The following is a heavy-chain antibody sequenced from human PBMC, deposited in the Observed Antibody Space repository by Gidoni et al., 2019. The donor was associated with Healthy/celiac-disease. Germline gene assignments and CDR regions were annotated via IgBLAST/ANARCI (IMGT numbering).Heavy chain of an antibody. CDR1: GFTFGDCA. CDR2: MRSKADGGTT. J-gene: IGHJ4*02. CDR3: TRDNGSYDILTGYATIFDY. Sequence: EVQLVESGGGLVKPGRSLILSFTASGFTFGDCATIWFRQAPGKGLEWVGFMRSKADGGTTEYAASVKGRFTISRDDSKSSAYLQMNSLKTEDTAVYYCTRDNGSYDILTGYATIFDYWGQGTLVTVSS. V-gene: IGHV3-49*05. D-gene: IGHD3-9*01.